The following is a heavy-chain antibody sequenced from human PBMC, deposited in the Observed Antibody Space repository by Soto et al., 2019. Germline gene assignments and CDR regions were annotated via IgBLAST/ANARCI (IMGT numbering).Heavy chain of an antibody. D-gene: IGHD2-15*01. V-gene: IGHV2-5*02. Sequence: QITLKESGPTLVKPTQTLTLTCTFSGFSLSTSGVGVGWIRQPPGKALEWLALIYWDDDKRYSPSLKSRLTIPNATPNTHVVLTMTEMDPMHPPTYSSAPSFCSRGSCYSHYYFDLWGRGTLVTVSS. CDR1: GFSLSTSGVG. CDR2: IYWDDDK. J-gene: IGHJ2*01. CDR3: APSFCSRGSCYSHYYFDL.